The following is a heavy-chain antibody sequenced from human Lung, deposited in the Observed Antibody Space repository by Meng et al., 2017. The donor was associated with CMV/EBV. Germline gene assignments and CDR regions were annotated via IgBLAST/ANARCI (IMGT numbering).Heavy chain of an antibody. V-gene: IGHV3-23*01. CDR1: GFTFSSYV. D-gene: IGHD2-8*01. J-gene: IGHJ4*02. CDR2: ISGSGGIT. Sequence: LSLTXAASGFTFSSYVMSWVRQAPGKGLEWVSAISGSGGITYYADSVKGRFTISRDNSKNTLYLEINSLRAEDTAEYYCAKDEAVYAISPFDYWGQGTXVTVSS. CDR3: AKDEAVYAISPFDY.